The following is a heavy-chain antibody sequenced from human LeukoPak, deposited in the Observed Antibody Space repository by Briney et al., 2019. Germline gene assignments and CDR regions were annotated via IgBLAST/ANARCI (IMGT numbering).Heavy chain of an antibody. CDR1: GFTFSNYW. J-gene: IGHJ4*02. Sequence: GGSLRLSCAASGFTFSNYWINWVRQAPGKGLEWVSYISTSGSTIYHADSVKGRFTLSRDNAKNSLYLQMNSLRAEDTAVYYCARELGYSGYWGQGTLVTVSS. V-gene: IGHV3-48*04. CDR3: ARELGYSGY. CDR2: ISTSGSTI. D-gene: IGHD5-12*01.